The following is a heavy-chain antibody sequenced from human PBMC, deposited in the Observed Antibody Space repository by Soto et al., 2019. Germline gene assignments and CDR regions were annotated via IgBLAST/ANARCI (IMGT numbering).Heavy chain of an antibody. V-gene: IGHV3-11*01. CDR3: ARDRDYYGSGSYYAY. D-gene: IGHD3-10*01. Sequence: GGSLRLSCAASGFTFSDYYMSWIRQAPXKGLEWVSYISSSGSTIYYADSVKGRFTISRDNAKNSLYLQMNSLRAEDTAVYYCARDRDYYGSGSYYAYWRQGTLGTVYS. CDR2: ISSSGSTI. CDR1: GFTFSDYY. J-gene: IGHJ4*02.